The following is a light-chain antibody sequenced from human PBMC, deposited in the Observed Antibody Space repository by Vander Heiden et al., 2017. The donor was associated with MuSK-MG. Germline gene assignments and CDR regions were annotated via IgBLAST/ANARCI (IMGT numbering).Light chain of an antibody. V-gene: IGKV4-1*01. CDR1: QSVLYSSSDKNY. CDR3: QQYYSTPLT. Sequence: DIVMTQSPNSLAVSLGERATINCKSSQSVLYSSSDKNYLAWYQQKPGQPPKLLIYWASTRESGVPDRFSGSGSGTDFTLTISSLQAEDVALYYCQQYYSTPLTFGPGTKVEIK. CDR2: WAS. J-gene: IGKJ1*01.